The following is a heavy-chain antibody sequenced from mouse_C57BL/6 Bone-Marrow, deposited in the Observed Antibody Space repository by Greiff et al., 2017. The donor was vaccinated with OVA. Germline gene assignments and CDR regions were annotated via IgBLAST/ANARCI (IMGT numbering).Heavy chain of an antibody. V-gene: IGHV1-64*01. D-gene: IGHD2-5*01. J-gene: IGHJ4*01. CDR3: ASGDYSNYDYYAMDY. Sequence: QVQLQQPGAELVKPGASVKLSCKASGYTFTSYWMHWVKQRPGQGLEWIGMIHPNSGSTNYNEKFKSKATLTVDKSSSTAYMQLSSLTSEDSAVYYCASGDYSNYDYYAMDYWGQGTSVTVSS. CDR2: IHPNSGST. CDR1: GYTFTSYW.